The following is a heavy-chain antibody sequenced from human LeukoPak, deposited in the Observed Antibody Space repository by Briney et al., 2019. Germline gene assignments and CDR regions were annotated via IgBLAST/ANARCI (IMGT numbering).Heavy chain of an antibody. CDR2: IRSKANGGTT. CDR3: THDSSAYAYCYDY. J-gene: IGHJ4*02. V-gene: IGHV3-49*04. Sequence: GGSLRLSCTASGFTFGDYAITWVRQAPGKGLEWVGFIRSKANGGTTEYAASVKGRFTISRGDSKSIAYLQMNSLKAEDTAVYYCTHDSSAYAYCYDYWGQGTLVTVST. D-gene: IGHD3-22*01. CDR1: GFTFGDYA.